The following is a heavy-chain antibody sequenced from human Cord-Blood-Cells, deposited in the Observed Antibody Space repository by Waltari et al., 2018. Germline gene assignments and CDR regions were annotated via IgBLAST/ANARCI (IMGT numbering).Heavy chain of an antibody. CDR3: ARDLGGGYYYFDY. CDR1: GGSISSSNW. Sequence: GPGLVKPSGTLSLTCAVSGGSISSSNWWSWVRQPPGKGLEWIGEINHSGSTNYNPSLKSRVTISVDKSKNQFSLKLSSVTAADTAVYYCARDLGGGYYYFDYWGQGTLVTVSS. V-gene: IGHV4-4*02. D-gene: IGHD3-22*01. J-gene: IGHJ4*02. CDR2: INHSGST.